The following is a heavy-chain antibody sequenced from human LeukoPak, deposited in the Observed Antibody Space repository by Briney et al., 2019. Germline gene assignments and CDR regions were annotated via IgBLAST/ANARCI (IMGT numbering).Heavy chain of an antibody. CDR3: ASTLGSPKYYFDY. Sequence: SETLSLTCTVSGGSISSSSYYWGWIRQPPGKGLEWIGSIYYSGSTYYNPSLKSRVTISVDTSKNQFSLKLSSVTAADTAVYYCASTLGSPKYYFDYWGQGTLVTVSS. CDR1: GGSISSSSYY. D-gene: IGHD7-27*01. J-gene: IGHJ4*02. V-gene: IGHV4-39*01. CDR2: IYYSGST.